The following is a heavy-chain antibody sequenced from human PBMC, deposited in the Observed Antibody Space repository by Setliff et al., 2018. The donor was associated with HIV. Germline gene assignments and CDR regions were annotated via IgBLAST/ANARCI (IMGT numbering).Heavy chain of an antibody. CDR3: ARERDSSGFQFDP. CDR2: INAGNDNT. Sequence: GASVKVSCKASGYSFTKYVMHWVRQAPGQRLEWMGWINAGNDNTKYSQKFQGRVTITRDTSANTAYMVLSSLRSDDMAVYYCARERDSSGFQFDPWGQGTLVTVSS. V-gene: IGHV1-3*01. D-gene: IGHD3-22*01. CDR1: GYSFTKYV. J-gene: IGHJ5*02.